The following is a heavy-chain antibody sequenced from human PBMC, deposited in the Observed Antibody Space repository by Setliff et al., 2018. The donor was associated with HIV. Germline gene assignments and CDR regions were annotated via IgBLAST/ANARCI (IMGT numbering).Heavy chain of an antibody. V-gene: IGHV3-7*01. D-gene: IGHD2-21*01. CDR2: IKEDGSET. Sequence: GGSLRLSCAASGFTFSSSWMSWVRQAPGKGLEWVANIKEDGSETSYADSVKGRFTISRDNAKNSLYLQMNGLRAEDTAVYYCGRDRIESAIGHWGQGTLVTVSS. CDR1: GFTFSSSW. J-gene: IGHJ4*02. CDR3: GRDRIESAIGH.